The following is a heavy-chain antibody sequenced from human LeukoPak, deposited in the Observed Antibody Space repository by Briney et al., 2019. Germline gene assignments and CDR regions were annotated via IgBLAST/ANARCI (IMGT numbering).Heavy chain of an antibody. CDR1: GYTFTGYY. CDR2: INPNSGGT. J-gene: IGHJ6*03. Sequence: GASVKVSCKASGYTFTGYYMRWVRQAPGQGLEWMGRINPNSGGTSYAQKFQGRVTMTRDTSISTAYMELSRLRSDDTAVYYCARSPLWYYYMDVWGKGTTVTVSS. CDR3: ARSPLWYYYMDV. D-gene: IGHD2-21*01. V-gene: IGHV1-2*06.